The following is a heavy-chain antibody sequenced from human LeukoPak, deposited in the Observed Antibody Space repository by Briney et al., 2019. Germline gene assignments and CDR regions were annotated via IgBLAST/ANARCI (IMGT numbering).Heavy chain of an antibody. V-gene: IGHV4-39*07. J-gene: IGHJ4*02. CDR3: ARGAAIGSYYHY. Sequence: PSETLSLTCTVSGGSISSSSYYWGWIRQPPGKGLEWIGSIYYSGSTYYNPSLKSRVTISVDTSKNHFSLKLSSVTAADTAVYYCARGAAIGSYYHYWGQGTLVTVSS. D-gene: IGHD1-26*01. CDR1: GGSISSSSYY. CDR2: IYYSGST.